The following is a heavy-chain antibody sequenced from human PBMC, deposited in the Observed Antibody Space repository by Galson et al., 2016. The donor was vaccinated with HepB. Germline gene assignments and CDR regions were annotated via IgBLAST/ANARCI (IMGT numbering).Heavy chain of an antibody. J-gene: IGHJ4*02. Sequence: TLSLTCTVSGGSVSSGAYYWSWIRQHPGKGLEWIGYIYYSGSAFYNPSLQSRVTISIDTSKDQFSLKLRSVTAADTAVYYCARGHDLLTNYYSIDYWGQGTLVTVSS. CDR3: ARGHDLLTNYYSIDY. D-gene: IGHD3-9*01. CDR2: IYYSGSA. V-gene: IGHV4-31*03. CDR1: GGSVSSGAYY.